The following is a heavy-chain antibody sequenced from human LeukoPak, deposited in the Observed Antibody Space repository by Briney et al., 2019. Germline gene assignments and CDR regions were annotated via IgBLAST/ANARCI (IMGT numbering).Heavy chain of an antibody. J-gene: IGHJ4*02. CDR2: IIPIFGTA. CDR1: GYTFTSYY. Sequence: GASVKVSCKASGYTFTSYYMHWVRQAPGQGLEWTGGIIPIFGTANYAQKFQGGVTITADKSTSTAYMELSSLRSEDTAVYYCARGYRGYSYGFDYWGQGTLVTVSS. CDR3: ARGYRGYSYGFDY. D-gene: IGHD5-18*01. V-gene: IGHV1-69*06.